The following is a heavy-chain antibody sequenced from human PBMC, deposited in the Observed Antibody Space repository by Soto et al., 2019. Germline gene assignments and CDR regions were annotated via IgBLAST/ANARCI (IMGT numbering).Heavy chain of an antibody. CDR1: GFSFTSSA. D-gene: IGHD1-26*01. V-gene: IGHV1-58*01. CDR2: IVVGSGNT. Sequence: GASVKVSCKASGFSFTSSAVQWVRQARGQRLEWIGWIVVGSGNTNYAQKFQERVTITRDMSTSTAYMELSSLRSEDTAVYYCAAYIVGALGYYYYGMDVWGQGTTVTVSS. J-gene: IGHJ6*02. CDR3: AAYIVGALGYYYYGMDV.